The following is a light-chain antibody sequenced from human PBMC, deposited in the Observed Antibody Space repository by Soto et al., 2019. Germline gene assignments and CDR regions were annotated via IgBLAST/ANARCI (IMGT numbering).Light chain of an antibody. CDR3: QQYGSSPMYT. V-gene: IGKV3-20*01. CDR2: GAS. Sequence: ELVLTQSPGTLSLSPGERATLSCRASQSVSSSYLAWYQQKPGQAPRLLIYGASSRATGIPDRFSGSGSGTDFTLTISRLEPEYFAVYYCQQYGSSPMYTFGQGTKLEIK. CDR1: QSVSSSY. J-gene: IGKJ2*01.